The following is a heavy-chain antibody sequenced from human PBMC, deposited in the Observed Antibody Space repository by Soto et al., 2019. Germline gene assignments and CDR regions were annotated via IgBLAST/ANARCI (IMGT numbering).Heavy chain of an antibody. CDR2: VNPILSMS. J-gene: IGHJ4*02. CDR3: ATSYGSGYRAFDF. CDR1: GDTFNFYS. D-gene: IGHD3-10*01. Sequence: QVQLVQSGAEVKRPGSSVKVSCKASGDTFNFYSINWVRQAPGLGLEWMGRVNPILSMSNYAQRFQGRVTMTAEKATSTAYMERSGLRSEDTAIYYCATSYGSGYRAFDFWGQGALVTVSS. V-gene: IGHV1-69*04.